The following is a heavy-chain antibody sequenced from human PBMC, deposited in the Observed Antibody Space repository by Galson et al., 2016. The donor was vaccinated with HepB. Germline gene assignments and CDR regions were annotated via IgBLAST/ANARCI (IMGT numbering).Heavy chain of an antibody. CDR2: SVAEDGQP. V-gene: IGHV1-24*01. CDR1: GDSLSELS. D-gene: IGHD6-19*01. Sequence: SVKVSCKVSGDSLSELSMHWVRQAPGKGLEYMGISVAEDGQPFYAEKFQGRVIMMEDTSTDTAYLELRSLRSEDTAVYYCATDRAEAALEAFDLWGQGTMVTVSS. J-gene: IGHJ3*01. CDR3: ATDRAEAALEAFDL.